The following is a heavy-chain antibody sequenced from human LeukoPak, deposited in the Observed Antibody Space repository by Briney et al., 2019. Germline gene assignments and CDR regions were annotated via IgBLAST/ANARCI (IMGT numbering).Heavy chain of an antibody. Sequence: SETLSLTCTVSGGSISSYYWSWIRQPPGKGLEWIGYIYYSGSTSYNPSLKSRVTISVDTSKNQFSLKLSSVTAADTAVYYCARGEEYHDSSGYHLDYWGQGTLVTVSS. D-gene: IGHD3-22*01. CDR3: ARGEEYHDSSGYHLDY. CDR2: IYYSGST. V-gene: IGHV4-59*12. J-gene: IGHJ4*02. CDR1: GGSISSYY.